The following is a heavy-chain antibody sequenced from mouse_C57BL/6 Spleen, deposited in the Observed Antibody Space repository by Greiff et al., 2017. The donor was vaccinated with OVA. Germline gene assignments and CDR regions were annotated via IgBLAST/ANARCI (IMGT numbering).Heavy chain of an antibody. CDR1: GFTFSDYY. J-gene: IGHJ2*01. CDR2: INYDGSST. Sequence: EVQLVESEGGLVQPGSSMKLSCTASGFTFSDYYMAWVRQVPEKGLEWVANINYDGSSTYYLDSLKSRFIISRDNAKNILYLQMSSLKSEDTATYYCARGISITTVVPYFDYWGQGTTLTVSS. V-gene: IGHV5-16*01. D-gene: IGHD1-1*01. CDR3: ARGISITTVVPYFDY.